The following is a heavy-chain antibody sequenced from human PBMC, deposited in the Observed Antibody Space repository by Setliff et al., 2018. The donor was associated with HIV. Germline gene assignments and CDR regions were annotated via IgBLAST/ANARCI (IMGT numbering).Heavy chain of an antibody. CDR3: ARDGAYAWGTYRYQGFDH. J-gene: IGHJ4*02. CDR2: INAGDGNT. V-gene: IGHV1-3*01. D-gene: IGHD3-16*02. Sequence: ASVKVSCKASGYIFSNFAMHWVRQVPGPRLEWMGWINAGDGNTKYSQNIQGRVTITRDTSATAVYMELSRLRSEDTAVYYCARDGAYAWGTYRYQGFDHWGQGTLVTVSS. CDR1: GYIFSNFA.